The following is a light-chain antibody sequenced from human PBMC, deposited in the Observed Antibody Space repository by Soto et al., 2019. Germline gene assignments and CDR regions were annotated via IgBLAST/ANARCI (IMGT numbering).Light chain of an antibody. Sequence: DIQMTQSPSSLSASVGDRVTITCRASQSISRYLNWYQQEPGKAPKLLIYAASSLQSGVPSRFSGSGSGTDFTLTISSLQPEDFATYYCQRSDITPLTFGGGTKVEIK. CDR2: AAS. J-gene: IGKJ4*01. V-gene: IGKV1-39*01. CDR1: QSISRY. CDR3: QRSDITPLT.